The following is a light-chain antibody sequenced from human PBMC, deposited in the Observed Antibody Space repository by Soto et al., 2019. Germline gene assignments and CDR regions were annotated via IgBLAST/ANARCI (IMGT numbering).Light chain of an antibody. CDR2: GAS. CDR1: QTINNN. CDR3: QQYNNWPQT. Sequence: VMTQAPATLSVSPGERATLSCRASQTINNNVAWYQLKDGQVPRLVIYGASTRATDIPARFSGSGSGTEFTSTNRSPQSEDFAEYHCQQYNNWPQTFGQGTKVDIK. J-gene: IGKJ1*01. V-gene: IGKV3-15*01.